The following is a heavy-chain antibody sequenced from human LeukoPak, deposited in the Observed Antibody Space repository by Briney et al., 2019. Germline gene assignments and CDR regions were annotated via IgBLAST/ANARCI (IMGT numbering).Heavy chain of an antibody. D-gene: IGHD2-2*01. CDR3: ARDKYSCSSTSCPALGY. CDR2: IIPIFGTA. CDR1: GGTFSSYA. Sequence: SVKVSCKASGGTFSSYAISWVRQAPGQGLEWMGRIIPIFGTANYAQKFQGRVTITTDESTSTAYMELSSLRSEDTAVYYCARDKYSCSSTSCPALGYWGQGTLVTVSS. V-gene: IGHV1-69*05. J-gene: IGHJ4*02.